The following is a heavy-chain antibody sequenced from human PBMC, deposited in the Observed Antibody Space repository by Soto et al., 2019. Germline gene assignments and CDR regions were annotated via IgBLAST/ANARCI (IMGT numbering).Heavy chain of an antibody. D-gene: IGHD3-3*01. CDR2: IYNGGIP. Sequence: ETLSLTCTVSGGSVSSQYWSWIRQPAGKGLEWIGRIYNGGIPLIHPSLESRVALSLDTSKNQFSPILTSVTAADTAVYYCARGALNYDLWSGPITGGMDVWGQGTTVTVSS. V-gene: IGHV4-4*07. CDR1: GGSVSSQY. J-gene: IGHJ6*02. CDR3: ARGALNYDLWSGPITGGMDV.